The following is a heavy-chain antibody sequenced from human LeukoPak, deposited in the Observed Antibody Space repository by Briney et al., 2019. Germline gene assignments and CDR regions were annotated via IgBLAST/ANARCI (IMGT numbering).Heavy chain of an antibody. CDR1: GFTFSSYG. J-gene: IGHJ4*02. Sequence: GGPLRLSCAASGFTFSSYGMHWVRQAPGNGLGWVAIIGYDGSDEHYADSVKGRFTISRDNSKKALYLQMNSLRAEDTAVYYCARGNREGAYWPVPAVEFDYWGQGTLVTVSS. V-gene: IGHV3-33*01. CDR3: ARGNREGAYWPVPAVEFDY. CDR2: IGYDGSDE. D-gene: IGHD2-2*01.